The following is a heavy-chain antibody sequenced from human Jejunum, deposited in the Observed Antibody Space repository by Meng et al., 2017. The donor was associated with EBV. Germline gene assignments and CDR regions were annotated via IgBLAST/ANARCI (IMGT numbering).Heavy chain of an antibody. J-gene: IGHJ5*02. CDR2: INHGGGA. D-gene: IGHD3-10*01. CDR3: ARLGGYASGTYYPIDP. Sequence: VQLQQWGAGLVKPSETLSLTCAVYGGSFSDYYWTWIRQPPGKGLEGIGEINHGGGAIYNPSLKSRVTISVDTSKNQFSLKLSSVTAADTAVYYCARLGGYASGTYYPIDPWGQGTLVTVSS. V-gene: IGHV4-34*01. CDR1: GGSFSDYY.